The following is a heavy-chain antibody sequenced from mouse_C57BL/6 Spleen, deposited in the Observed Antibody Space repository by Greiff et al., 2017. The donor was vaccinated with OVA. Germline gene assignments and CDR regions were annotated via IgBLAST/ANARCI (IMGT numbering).Heavy chain of an antibody. CDR2: IWGVGST. Sequence: QVQLQQSGPGLVAPSQSLSITCTVSGFSLTSYGVDWVRQSPGKGLEWLGVIWGVGSTNYNSALKSRLSISKDNSKSPVFLKMNSLQTDDTAMYYCARYVNSFAYWGEGTLVTVSA. V-gene: IGHV2-6*01. CDR3: ARYVNSFAY. D-gene: IGHD2-1*01. J-gene: IGHJ3*01. CDR1: GFSLTSYG.